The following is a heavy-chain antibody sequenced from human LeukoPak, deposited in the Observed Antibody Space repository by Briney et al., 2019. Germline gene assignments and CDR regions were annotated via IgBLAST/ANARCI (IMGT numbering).Heavy chain of an antibody. V-gene: IGHV4-4*07. D-gene: IGHD3-22*01. CDR3: ARDTYYYDSSGYPYYYGMDV. CDR2: IYTSGGT. J-gene: IGHJ6*02. Sequence: SETLSLTCTGSGGSISSYYWSWIRQPAGKGREWSGRIYTSGGTNYNPSLKSRVTMSVDTSKNQFSPKLSSVTAADTAVYYCARDTYYYDSSGYPYYYGMDVWGQGTTVTVSS. CDR1: GGSISSYY.